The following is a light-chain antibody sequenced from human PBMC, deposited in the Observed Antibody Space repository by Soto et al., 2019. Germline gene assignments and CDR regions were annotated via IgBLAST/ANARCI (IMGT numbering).Light chain of an antibody. CDR2: DVS. V-gene: IGLV2-14*01. Sequence: QSALTQPASVSGSPGQSITISCTGTSSDVGGYNYVSWYHQHPGKAPKLMIYDVSNRPSGVSNRFSGSKSGNTASLTISGLQAEDEADYYCSSYTSSSTLDVFGTGTKLTVL. J-gene: IGLJ1*01. CDR1: SSDVGGYNY. CDR3: SSYTSSSTLDV.